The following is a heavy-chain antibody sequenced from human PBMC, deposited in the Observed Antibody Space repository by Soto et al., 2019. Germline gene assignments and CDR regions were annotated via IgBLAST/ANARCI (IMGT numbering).Heavy chain of an antibody. D-gene: IGHD3-9*01. CDR1: GYTFTGYY. Sequence: ASVKVSCKASGYTFTGYYIHWVRPAPGQGLEWMGWINPNSGGTNYAQKFQGWVTMTRDTSISTAYMELSRLRSDDTAVYYCARDQPLYDILTGWYAGAYYVMDFWGRGTSV. CDR2: INPNSGGT. V-gene: IGHV1-2*04. J-gene: IGHJ6*02. CDR3: ARDQPLYDILTGWYAGAYYVMDF.